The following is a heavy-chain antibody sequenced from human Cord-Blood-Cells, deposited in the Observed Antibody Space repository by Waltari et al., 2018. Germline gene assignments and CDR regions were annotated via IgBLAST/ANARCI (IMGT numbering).Heavy chain of an antibody. CDR2: IFSNDEK. D-gene: IGHD1-26*01. Sequence: QVTLKESGPVLVKPTETLTLPCTVSGFSLSNARMGVSWIRQPPGKALEWLAHIFSNDEKSYSTSLKSRLTIAKDTSKSQVVLTMTNMDPVDTATYYCARIRYSGSYFDYWGQGTLVTVSS. J-gene: IGHJ4*02. V-gene: IGHV2-26*01. CDR1: GFSLSNARMG. CDR3: ARIRYSGSYFDY.